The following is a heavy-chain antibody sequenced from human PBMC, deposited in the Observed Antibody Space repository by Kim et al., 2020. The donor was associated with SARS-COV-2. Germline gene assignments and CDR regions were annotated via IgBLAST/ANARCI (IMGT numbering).Heavy chain of an antibody. CDR3: ARGGPLDPFDI. J-gene: IGHJ3*02. Sequence: FNAASVAGRFSSSSDDSKSTLYLQMNSLRADDTALYYCARGGPLDPFDIWGQGTMVTVSS. V-gene: IGHV3-23*01.